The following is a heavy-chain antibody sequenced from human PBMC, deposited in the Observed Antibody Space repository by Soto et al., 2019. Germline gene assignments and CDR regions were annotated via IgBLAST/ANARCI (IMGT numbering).Heavy chain of an antibody. V-gene: IGHV3-23*01. CDR1: GFTFSNHA. D-gene: IGHD3-3*01. J-gene: IGHJ4*02. CDR3: AHQASGYYFPFDH. CDR2: ISGSGDT. Sequence: AGGSLRLSCASSGFTFSNHAMNLVRQAPGKGLEWVSVISGSGDTFYADSMKGRITISRDNSKNTLYLQMNSLRAEDTAVYYCAHQASGYYFPFDHWGQGTLVTVSS.